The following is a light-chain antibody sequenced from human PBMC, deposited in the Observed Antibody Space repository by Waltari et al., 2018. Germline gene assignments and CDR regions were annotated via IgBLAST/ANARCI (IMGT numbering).Light chain of an antibody. Sequence: EIVLTQSPATLSLSPGERATLSCRASQSVSSSLAWYQQKGGPAPRLLIYDASNRAAGIPARFSGSGSGTDFTLTISSLEPEDFTVYYCQHRSNWPSLTFGGGTKVEI. CDR2: DAS. CDR3: QHRSNWPSLT. J-gene: IGKJ4*01. CDR1: QSVSSS. V-gene: IGKV3-11*01.